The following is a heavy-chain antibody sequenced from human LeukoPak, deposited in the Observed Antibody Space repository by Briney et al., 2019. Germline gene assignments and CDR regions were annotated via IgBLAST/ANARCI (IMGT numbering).Heavy chain of an antibody. D-gene: IGHD4-17*01. CDR1: GGSISSSSYY. V-gene: IGHV4-39*07. J-gene: IGHJ4*02. Sequence: PSETLSLTCTVSGGSISSSSYYWGWIRQPPGKGLEWIGSIYYSGSTYYNPSLKSRVTISVDTSKNQFSLKLSSVTAADTAVYYCARDDYGDPYYFDYWGQGTLVTVSS. CDR2: IYYSGST. CDR3: ARDDYGDPYYFDY.